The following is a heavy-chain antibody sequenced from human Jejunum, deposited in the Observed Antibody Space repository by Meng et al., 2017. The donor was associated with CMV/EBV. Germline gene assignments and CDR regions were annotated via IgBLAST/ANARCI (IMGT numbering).Heavy chain of an antibody. V-gene: IGHV4-34*01. CDR2: IYYSGST. CDR3: ARDRKHYGERGWFDP. D-gene: IGHD4-17*01. J-gene: IGHJ5*02. CDR1: GGSFSGYY. Sequence: QVQLQQWGAGLLKPSEXLSLTCGVYGGSFSGYYWSWIRQPPGKGLEWIGYIYYSGSTYSNASLKSRVTISIDRSKNQLSLKLSSVTAADTAVYYCARDRKHYGERGWFDPWGQGTLVTVSS.